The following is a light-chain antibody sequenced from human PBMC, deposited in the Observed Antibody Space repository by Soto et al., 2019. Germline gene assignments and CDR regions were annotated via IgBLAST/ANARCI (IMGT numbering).Light chain of an antibody. CDR1: QSVSSF. CDR2: DAS. Sequence: EIVVTQSPATLSLSPGERATLSCRASQSVSSFLAWYQQKPGQAPRLLIYDASNRATGIPAKFSGSGSGTEFTLTINSLQSEDFAVYYCQQYNNWPRTFAQGTKVDIK. CDR3: QQYNNWPRT. V-gene: IGKV3D-15*01. J-gene: IGKJ1*01.